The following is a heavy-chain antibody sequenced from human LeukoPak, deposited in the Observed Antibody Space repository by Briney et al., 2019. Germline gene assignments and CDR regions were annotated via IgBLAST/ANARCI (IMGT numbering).Heavy chain of an antibody. CDR1: GGSISSYY. D-gene: IGHD1-1*01. CDR3: ARGAAGTTPY. Sequence: SETLSLTCTVSGGSISSYYWSWIRQPPGKGLEWIGYIYHSGSTNYNPSLKSRVTISVDTSKNQFSLKLSSVTAADTAVYYCARGAAGTTPYWGQGTLVTVSS. CDR2: IYHSGST. V-gene: IGHV4-59*12. J-gene: IGHJ4*02.